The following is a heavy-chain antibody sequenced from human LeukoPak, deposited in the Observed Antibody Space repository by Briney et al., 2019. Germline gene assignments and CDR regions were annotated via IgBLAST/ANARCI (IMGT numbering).Heavy chain of an antibody. Sequence: PGGSLRLSCAASGLTFSSYAMHWVRQAPGKGLEWVAVISYDGSNKYYADSVKGRFTISRDNSKNTLYLQMNSLRSDDTAVYYCARSGTGTVDYWGQGTLVTVSS. CDR2: ISYDGSNK. CDR3: ARSGTGTVDY. CDR1: GLTFSSYA. D-gene: IGHD1-1*01. V-gene: IGHV3-30-3*01. J-gene: IGHJ4*02.